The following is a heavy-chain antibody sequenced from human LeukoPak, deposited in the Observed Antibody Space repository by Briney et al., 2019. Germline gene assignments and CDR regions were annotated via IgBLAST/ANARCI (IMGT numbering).Heavy chain of an antibody. Sequence: PGGSLRLSCAASGFTFSTYNMNWVRQAPGKGLEWVAFIRYDGSNKYYADSVKGRFTISRDNSKNTLYLQMNSLRAEDTAVYYCAKGGSRYYGSGSPTGSSSKMDVWGKGTTVTISS. J-gene: IGHJ6*04. CDR3: AKGGSRYYGSGSPTGSSSKMDV. CDR2: IRYDGSNK. D-gene: IGHD3-10*01. CDR1: GFTFSTYN. V-gene: IGHV3-30*02.